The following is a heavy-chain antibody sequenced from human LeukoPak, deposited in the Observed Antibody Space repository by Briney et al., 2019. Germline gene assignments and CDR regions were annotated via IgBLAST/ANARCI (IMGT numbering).Heavy chain of an antibody. CDR3: ARVFIATFDYDILTGYYPRDAFDI. CDR1: GYTFTGYY. CDR2: INPNSGGT. V-gene: IGHV1-2*06. D-gene: IGHD3-9*01. J-gene: IGHJ3*02. Sequence: GASVKVSCKASGYTFTGYYMHWVRQAPGQGLEWMGRINPNSGGTNYAQKFQGRVTMTRDTSISTAYMELSRLRSDDTAVYYCARVFIATFDYDILTGYYPRDAFDIWGQGTMVTVSS.